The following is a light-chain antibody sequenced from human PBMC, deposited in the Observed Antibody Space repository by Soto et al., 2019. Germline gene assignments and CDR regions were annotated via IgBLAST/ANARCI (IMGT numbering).Light chain of an antibody. CDR1: SGSVSTSYY. J-gene: IGLJ3*02. V-gene: IGLV8-61*01. CDR3: ALYMGSGIWV. Sequence: QTVVTQEQSFSVSPGRTVTLTCGLSSGSVSTSYYPSWYQQTPGQAPRTLIYSTNSRSSGVPDRFSGSILGNKAALTITGAQADDEADYYCALYMGSGIWVFGGGTKVTVL. CDR2: STN.